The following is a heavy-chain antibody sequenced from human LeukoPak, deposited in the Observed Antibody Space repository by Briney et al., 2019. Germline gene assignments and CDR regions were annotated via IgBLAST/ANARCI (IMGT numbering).Heavy chain of an antibody. CDR2: IYYSGST. V-gene: IGHV4-31*03. J-gene: IGHJ4*02. D-gene: IGHD3-9*01. CDR1: GGSISSGGYY. CDR3: AREETYFDILTGYTRKYYFDY. Sequence: SETLSLTCTVSGGSISSGGYYWSWIRQHPGKGLEWIGYIYYSGSTYYNPSLKSRVTISVDTSKNQFSLKLRSVTAADTAVYYCAREETYFDILTGYTRKYYFDYWGQGSLVIVSS.